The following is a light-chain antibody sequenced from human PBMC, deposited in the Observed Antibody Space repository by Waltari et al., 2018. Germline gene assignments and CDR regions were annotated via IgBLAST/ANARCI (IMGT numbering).Light chain of an antibody. Sequence: QSALTQPASVSGSPGQSITISCTGTSSHVGNYKRVSCYQQHPGKAPKLMIYAVSKRPSGVSDRFSGSKSGDMASLTISGLQPEDEAEYFCSSYAGSSKGVFGGGTKVTVL. CDR1: SSHVGNYKR. CDR2: AVS. J-gene: IGLJ2*01. V-gene: IGLV2-23*02. CDR3: SSYAGSSKGV.